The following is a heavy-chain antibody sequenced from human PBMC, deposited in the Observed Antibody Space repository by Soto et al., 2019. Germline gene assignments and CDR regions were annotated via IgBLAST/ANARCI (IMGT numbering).Heavy chain of an antibody. CDR1: GGSFSGYY. V-gene: IGHV4-34*01. J-gene: IGHJ5*02. CDR2: INHSGST. Sequence: LSVTCAVYGGSFSGYYWSWIRQPPGKGLEWIGEINHSGSTNYNPSLKSRVTISVDTSKNQFSLKLSSVTAADTAVYYCARGTIFGVPPNWFDPWGQGTLVTVSS. D-gene: IGHD3-3*01. CDR3: ARGTIFGVPPNWFDP.